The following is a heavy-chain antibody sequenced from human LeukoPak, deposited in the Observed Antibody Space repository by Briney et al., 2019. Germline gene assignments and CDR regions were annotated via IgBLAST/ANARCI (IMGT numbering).Heavy chain of an antibody. CDR1: NGSFSGYY. Sequence: PSETLSLTCAVYNGSFSGYYWSWIRQPAGKGLEWIGRIYISGSTNYNPSLTSRVTISVDTSKNQFSLKLSSVTAADTAVYYCARLRSGYNYYMDVWGEGTTVTISS. V-gene: IGHV4-59*10. CDR2: IYISGST. D-gene: IGHD2-2*02. J-gene: IGHJ6*03. CDR3: ARLRSGYNYYMDV.